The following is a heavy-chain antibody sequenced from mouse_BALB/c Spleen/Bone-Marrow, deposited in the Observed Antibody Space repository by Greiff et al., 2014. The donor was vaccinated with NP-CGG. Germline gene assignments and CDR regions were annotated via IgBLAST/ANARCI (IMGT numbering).Heavy chain of an antibody. CDR2: IWAGGST. V-gene: IGHV2-9*02. D-gene: IGHD4-1*01. CDR3: ARDRGLGRFAY. Sequence: QVQLQQPGPGLVAPSQSLSITCTVSGFSLTGYGVHWVRQPPGKGLEWLGVIWAGGSTNYNSALMSRLSISKDNSKSQVFLKMNSLQTDDTAMYYCARDRGLGRFAYWGQGTLVTVSA. CDR1: GFSLTGYG. J-gene: IGHJ3*01.